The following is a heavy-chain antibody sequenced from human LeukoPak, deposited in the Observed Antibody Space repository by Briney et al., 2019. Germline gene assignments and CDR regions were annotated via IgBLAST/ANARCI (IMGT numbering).Heavy chain of an antibody. Sequence: GGSLRLSCAASGFTFSSYTMSWVRQAPGQGLEWVSAISGSGGSTYYADSVKGRFTISRDNSKNTLYLQMNSLRAEDTAVYYCAKEVGYDSSGYDDYWGQGTLVTVSS. D-gene: IGHD3-22*01. CDR2: ISGSGGST. CDR1: GFTFSSYT. J-gene: IGHJ4*02. V-gene: IGHV3-23*01. CDR3: AKEVGYDSSGYDDY.